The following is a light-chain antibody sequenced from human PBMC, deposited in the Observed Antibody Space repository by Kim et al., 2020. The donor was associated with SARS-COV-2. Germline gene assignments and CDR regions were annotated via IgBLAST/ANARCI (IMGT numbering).Light chain of an antibody. CDR1: QSVTSNY. CDR3: QQYGSPPLT. J-gene: IGKJ4*01. CDR2: GAS. Sequence: EIVLTQSPDTLSLSPGERATLSCRASQSVTSNYLAWYQQKPGQAPRLLVYGASVMVNGVPDRFSGSGSGTDFTLTISRLEPEDFAVYYCQQYGSPPLTFGGGTKVDIK. V-gene: IGKV3-20*01.